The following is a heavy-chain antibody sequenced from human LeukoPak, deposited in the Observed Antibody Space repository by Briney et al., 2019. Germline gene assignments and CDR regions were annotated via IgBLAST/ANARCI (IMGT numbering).Heavy chain of an antibody. CDR3: ASCIAAAAFDI. V-gene: IGHV3-66*01. CDR1: GFTFSSYA. D-gene: IGHD6-13*01. J-gene: IGHJ3*02. Sequence: PGGSLRLSCAASGFTFSSYAMSWVRQAPGKGLEWVSVIYGGGSTYYADSVKGRFTISRDNSKNTLYLQMNSLRAEDTAVYYCASCIAAAAFDIWGQGTMVTVSS. CDR2: IYGGGST.